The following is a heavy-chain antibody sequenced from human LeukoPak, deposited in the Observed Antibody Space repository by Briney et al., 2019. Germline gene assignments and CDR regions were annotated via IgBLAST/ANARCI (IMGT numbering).Heavy chain of an antibody. J-gene: IGHJ4*02. CDR3: ARILYISGWSIDY. D-gene: IGHD6-19*01. V-gene: IGHV3-23*01. CDR2: ISGSGGSL. Sequence: GGSLRLSCAASGFTFNSYAMSWVRQAPGKGLEWVSIISGSGGSLYYADSVRVRFTISRDNAKNSVYLQMNSLRAEDTAVYYCARILYISGWSIDYWGQGALVTVSS. CDR1: GFTFNSYA.